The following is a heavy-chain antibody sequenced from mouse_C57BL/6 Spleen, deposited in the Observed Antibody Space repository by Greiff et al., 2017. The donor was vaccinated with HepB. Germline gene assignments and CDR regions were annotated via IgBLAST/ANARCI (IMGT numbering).Heavy chain of an antibody. CDR3: ARGNYGIAMDY. CDR2: ISYDGSN. Sequence: EVQLQESGPGLVKPSQSLSLTCSVTGYSITSGYYWNWIRQFPGNKLEWMGYISYDGSNNYNPSLKNRISITRDTSKNQFFLKLNSVTTEDTATYYCARGNYGIAMDYWGQGTSVTVSS. CDR1: GYSITSGYY. J-gene: IGHJ4*01. D-gene: IGHD1-1*01. V-gene: IGHV3-6*01.